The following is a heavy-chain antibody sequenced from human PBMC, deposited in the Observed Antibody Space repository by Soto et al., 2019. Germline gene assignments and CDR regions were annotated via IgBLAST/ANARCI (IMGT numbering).Heavy chain of an antibody. D-gene: IGHD1-26*01. CDR1: GGTFSSYS. CDR2: IIPIFGTV. Sequence: QVQLVQSGAEVKKPGSSVKVSCKASGGTFSSYSINWVRQAPGQGLEWMGEIIPIFGTVNYAQKFQGRVTITADESTSTAYMELSSLRYEDTAVYYCARDGGRHSGGIDYWGQGTLVTVSS. J-gene: IGHJ4*02. CDR3: ARDGGRHSGGIDY. V-gene: IGHV1-69*01.